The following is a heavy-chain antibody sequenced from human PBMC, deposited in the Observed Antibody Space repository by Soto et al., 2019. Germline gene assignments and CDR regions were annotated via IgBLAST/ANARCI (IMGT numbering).Heavy chain of an antibody. CDR1: GYTFTSYG. D-gene: IGHD6-6*01. CDR3: ARGYSSSSLVY. V-gene: IGHV1-18*01. J-gene: IGHJ4*02. CDR2: ISAYNGNT. Sequence: QVQLVQSGAEVKKPGASVRVSCKASGYTFTSYGISWVRQAPGQGLEWMGWISAYNGNTHYAQQIQGIVTMTTDTSTSTSYMELRSLRPDDTAVYYCARGYSSSSLVYCGQGTLATVSS.